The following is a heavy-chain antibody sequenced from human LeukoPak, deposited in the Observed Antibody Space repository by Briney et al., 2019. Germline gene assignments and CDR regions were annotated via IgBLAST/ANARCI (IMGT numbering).Heavy chain of an antibody. V-gene: IGHV3-7*03. J-gene: IGHJ3*02. Sequence: GGSLRLSCAASGFTFSSYWMSWVRQAPGKGLEWVANIKQDGSEKYYVDSVKGRFTISRDNAKNSLYLQMNSLRAEDTAVYYCARDPFYDYGDSHAFGIWGQGTMVTVSS. D-gene: IGHD4-17*01. CDR1: GFTFSSYW. CDR2: IKQDGSEK. CDR3: ARDPFYDYGDSHAFGI.